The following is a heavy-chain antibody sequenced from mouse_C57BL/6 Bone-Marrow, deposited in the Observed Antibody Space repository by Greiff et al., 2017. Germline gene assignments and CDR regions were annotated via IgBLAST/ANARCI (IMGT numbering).Heavy chain of an antibody. CDR2: INPNNGGT. CDR3: ARGDYGRGY. CDR1: GYTFTDYN. Sequence: VQLQQSGPELAKPGASVKIPCKASGYTFTDYNMDWVKQSHGKSLEWIGDINPNNGGTIYNQKFKGKATLTVDKSSSTAYMELRSLTSEDTAVYYCARGDYGRGYWGQGTLVTVSA. D-gene: IGHD1-1*01. V-gene: IGHV1-18*01. J-gene: IGHJ3*01.